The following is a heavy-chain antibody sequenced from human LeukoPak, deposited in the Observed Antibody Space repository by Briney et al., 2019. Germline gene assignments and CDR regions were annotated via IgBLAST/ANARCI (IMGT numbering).Heavy chain of an antibody. D-gene: IGHD3-22*01. CDR2: INPNSGGT. CDR3: ARGGVNYYDSTPQILFDY. V-gene: IGHV1-2*06. CDR1: AYTFTDYY. J-gene: IGHJ4*02. Sequence: ASVKVSCKASAYTFTDYYVHWVRQAPGQGLEWMGRINPNSGGTNYAQKSQGRVTMTRDTSISTAYMELSRLRSDDTAVYYCARGGVNYYDSTPQILFDYWGQGTLVTVSS.